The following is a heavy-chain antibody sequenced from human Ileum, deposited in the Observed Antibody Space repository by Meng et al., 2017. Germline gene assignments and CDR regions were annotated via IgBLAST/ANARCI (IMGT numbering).Heavy chain of an antibody. J-gene: IGHJ3*02. CDR1: GFTFSNYA. D-gene: IGHD2-15*01. V-gene: IGHV3-23*01. CDR3: AKDGRTCSGGSCYSRDAFDI. CDR2: ISNSGVNT. Sequence: GGSLRLSCAASGFTFSNYAIDWVRQAPGRGLEWVSAISNSGVNTYYADSVKGRFTISRDNSKNALYLQMNSLRAEDTAVYYCAKDGRTCSGGSCYSRDAFDIWGQGTMVTVSS.